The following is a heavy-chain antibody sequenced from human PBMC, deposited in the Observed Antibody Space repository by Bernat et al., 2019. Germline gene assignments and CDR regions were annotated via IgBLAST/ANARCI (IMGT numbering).Heavy chain of an antibody. CDR3: AREVNVVVTAPSYGMDV. V-gene: IGHV1-69*01. CDR1: GGTFSSYA. CDR2: IIPIFGTA. J-gene: IGHJ6*02. D-gene: IGHD2-21*02. Sequence: QVQLVQSGAEVKKPGSSVKVSCKASGGTFSSYAISWVRQAPGQGLEWMGGIIPIFGTANYAQKFQGRVTITADESTSTAYMEQSSLRSEDTAVYYCAREVNVVVTAPSYGMDVWGQGTTVTVSS.